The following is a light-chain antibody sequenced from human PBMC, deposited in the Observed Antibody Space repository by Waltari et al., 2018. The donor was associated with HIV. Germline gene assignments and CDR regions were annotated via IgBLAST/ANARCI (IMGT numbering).Light chain of an antibody. CDR1: QGISFH. V-gene: IGKV1-9*01. Sequence: DIQLTQSPSFLSASVGDGVTITCRASQGISFHLDWYQQRPGKAPNLLIYAASTLQSGVPSRFSGSGSGTEFTLTISNLQPEDFATYYCQQLNTYPLTFGPGTTVDIK. J-gene: IGKJ3*01. CDR2: AAS. CDR3: QQLNTYPLT.